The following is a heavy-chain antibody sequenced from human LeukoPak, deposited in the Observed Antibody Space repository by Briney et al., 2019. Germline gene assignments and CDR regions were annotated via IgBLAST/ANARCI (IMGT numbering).Heavy chain of an antibody. V-gene: IGHV5-51*01. Sequence: GESLKISCQGSGYSFITYWIGWVRQMPGKGLEWMGITYPGDSDTKYSPSFQGQVTISADKSISTAYLQWSSLKASDTAIYYCARPFRLDYGDYRDGFDIWGQGTMVTVSS. D-gene: IGHD4-17*01. CDR1: GYSFITYW. CDR2: TYPGDSDT. J-gene: IGHJ3*02. CDR3: ARPFRLDYGDYRDGFDI.